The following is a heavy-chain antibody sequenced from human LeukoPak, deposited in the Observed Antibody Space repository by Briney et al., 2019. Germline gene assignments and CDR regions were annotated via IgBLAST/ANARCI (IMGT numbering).Heavy chain of an antibody. CDR3: ARGLINGELGFNWFDP. CDR2: INPSGGST. D-gene: IGHD1-26*01. J-gene: IGHJ5*02. Sequence: GASVKVSCKASGYTFTSYYMHWVRQAPGQGLEWMGIINPSGGSTSYAQKFQGRVTMTRDTSTSTVYMGLSSLRSEDTAVYYCARGLINGELGFNWFDPWGQATLVTVSS. CDR1: GYTFTSYY. V-gene: IGHV1-46*01.